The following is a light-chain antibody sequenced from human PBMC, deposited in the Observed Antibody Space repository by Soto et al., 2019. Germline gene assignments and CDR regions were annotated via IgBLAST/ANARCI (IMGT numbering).Light chain of an antibody. J-gene: IGKJ4*01. CDR2: AAS. V-gene: IGKV1-39*01. Sequence: DIQMTQSPSSLSASVGDRLTITCRASQNISHYLNWYQHKPGEAPNLLIYAASNLQSGVPSRFSGSGSGTDFTLTISSLQPEDFATYYCQQSYSSPLTFGGGTKVEMK. CDR1: QNISHY. CDR3: QQSYSSPLT.